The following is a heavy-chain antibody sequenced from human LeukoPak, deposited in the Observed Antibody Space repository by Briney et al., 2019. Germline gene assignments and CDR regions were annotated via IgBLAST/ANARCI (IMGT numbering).Heavy chain of an antibody. V-gene: IGHV3-15*01. CDR2: IKRRADGGTR. J-gene: IGHJ4*02. D-gene: IGHD2-15*01. CDR3: TTEGSADDY. Sequence: GGSLRLSCVASGFSFSNAWMSWVRQSPGRGLEWIGLIKRRADGGTRDYAAPVKGRFFLSRDDSKKTVYLQMNSLKADDTGVYYCTTEGSADDYWGQGTLVTVSS. CDR1: GFSFSNAW.